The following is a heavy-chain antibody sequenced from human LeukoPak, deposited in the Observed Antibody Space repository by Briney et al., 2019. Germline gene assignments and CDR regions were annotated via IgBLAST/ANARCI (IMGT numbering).Heavy chain of an antibody. J-gene: IGHJ4*02. D-gene: IGHD3-22*01. V-gene: IGHV4-4*07. Sequence: SETLSLTCTVSGGSISSYYWSWIRQPAGEGLEWIGRIYTSGSPNYNPSLKSRVTISVDKSKNQFSLKLSSVTAADTAVYYCARVNYYDSSGYLTSYYFDYWGQGTLVTVSS. CDR3: ARVNYYDSSGYLTSYYFDY. CDR2: IYTSGSP. CDR1: GGSISSYY.